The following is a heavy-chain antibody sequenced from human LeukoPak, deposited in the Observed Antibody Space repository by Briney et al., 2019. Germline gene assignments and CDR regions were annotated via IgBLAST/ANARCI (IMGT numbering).Heavy chain of an antibody. Sequence: GGSLRLSCAASGFTFSSYSMNWVRQAPGKGLEWVSSTSSSSSYIYYADSVKGRFTISRDNAKNSLYLQMNSLRAEDTAVYYCARVTYYYDSSGYSNDAFDIWGQGTMVTVSS. CDR3: ARVTYYYDSSGYSNDAFDI. V-gene: IGHV3-21*01. CDR1: GFTFSSYS. CDR2: TSSSSSYI. J-gene: IGHJ3*02. D-gene: IGHD3-22*01.